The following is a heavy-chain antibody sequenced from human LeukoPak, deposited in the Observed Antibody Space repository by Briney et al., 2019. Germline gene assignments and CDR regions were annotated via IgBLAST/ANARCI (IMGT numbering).Heavy chain of an antibody. J-gene: IGHJ6*02. CDR2: IYYSGST. Sequence: PSQTLSLTCTVSGGSISSGDYYWRWIRQPPGKGLDWIGYIYYSGSTYYNPSLKSRVTISVDTSKNQFSLKLSSVTAADTAVYYCARDLGAYSGYDTGYYYYGMDVWGQGTTVTVSS. CDR1: GGSISSGDYY. CDR3: ARDLGAYSGYDTGYYYYGMDV. V-gene: IGHV4-30-4*01. D-gene: IGHD5-12*01.